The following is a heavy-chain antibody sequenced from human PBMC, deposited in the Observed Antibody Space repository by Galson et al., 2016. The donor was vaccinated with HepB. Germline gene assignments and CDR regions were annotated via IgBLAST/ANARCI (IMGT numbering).Heavy chain of an antibody. D-gene: IGHD4-17*01. CDR1: GGSVSSGAYY. J-gene: IGHJ4*02. Sequence: TLSLTCTVSGGSVSSGAYYWSWLRQHPGKGLEWIGYIYYSGRSYYNPSLKSRATIALDRSKNQFSLRLSSVTAADTAVYYCARCPPGSHGDYYFDSWGQGTLVTVSS. V-gene: IGHV4-31*03. CDR2: IYYSGRS. CDR3: ARCPPGSHGDYYFDS.